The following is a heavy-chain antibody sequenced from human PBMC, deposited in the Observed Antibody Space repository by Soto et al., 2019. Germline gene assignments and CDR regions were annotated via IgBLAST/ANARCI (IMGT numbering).Heavy chain of an antibody. CDR1: GFTFSSYA. J-gene: IGHJ3*02. Sequence: EVQLLESGGGLVQHGGSLRLSCAASGFTFSSYAMSWVRQAPGKGLEWVSGISAGSGSTYYADSVKGRFTISRDNSRNTLYLQMNSLRAEDTSVYYCAKVRKYYGSGRKLDAFDIWGQGTMVTVSS. D-gene: IGHD3-10*01. CDR2: ISAGSGST. CDR3: AKVRKYYGSGRKLDAFDI. V-gene: IGHV3-23*01.